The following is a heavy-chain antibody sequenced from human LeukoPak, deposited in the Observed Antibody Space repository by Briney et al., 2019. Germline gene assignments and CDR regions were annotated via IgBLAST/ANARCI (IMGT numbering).Heavy chain of an antibody. CDR2: TSYDGINK. CDR1: GFTFRSYA. Sequence: PGRSLRLSCAASGFTFRSYAMHWVRQAPGKGLEWVAITSYDGINKRYADSVKGRFTISRDNSKNTLYLQMNSLRVDDTAIYYCARDLNNPRDYYYGMDVWGQGTTVTVSS. J-gene: IGHJ6*02. CDR3: ARDLNNPRDYYYGMDV. V-gene: IGHV3-30-3*01.